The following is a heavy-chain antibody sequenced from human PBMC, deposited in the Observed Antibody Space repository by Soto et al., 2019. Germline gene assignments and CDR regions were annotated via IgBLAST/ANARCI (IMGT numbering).Heavy chain of an antibody. CDR3: ARHLRIAVAALDY. CDR2: IYYSGST. Sequence: QVQLQESGPGLVKPSETLSLTCTVSGGSISSYYWSWIRQPPGKGLEWIGYIYYSGSTNYNPSLKSRVTISVDTSKNQLSLKLSSVTAADTAVYYCARHLRIAVAALDYWGQGTLVTVSS. V-gene: IGHV4-59*08. CDR1: GGSISSYY. J-gene: IGHJ4*02. D-gene: IGHD6-19*01.